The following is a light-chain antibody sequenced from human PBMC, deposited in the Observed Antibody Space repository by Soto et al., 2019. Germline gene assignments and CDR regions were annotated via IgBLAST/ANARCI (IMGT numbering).Light chain of an antibody. CDR1: QSVSNSY. V-gene: IGKV3-20*01. J-gene: IGKJ1*01. CDR3: QHFGSSLRT. CDR2: GAS. Sequence: EIVLPHSPGTLSLSPFEISSLSFXASQSVSNSYLAWYQQKPGQAPRHLIYGASNRATGIPDRFSGSGSGTDFTLTINSLEPEDFAVYYCQHFGSSLRTFGQGTKVDIK.